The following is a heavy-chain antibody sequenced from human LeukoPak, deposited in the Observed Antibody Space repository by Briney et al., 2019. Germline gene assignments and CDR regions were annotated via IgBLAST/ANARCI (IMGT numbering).Heavy chain of an antibody. Sequence: SETLSLTCAVYGGSFSGYYWSWIRQPPGKGLEWIGEINHSGSTNYNPSLKSQVTISVDTSKNQFSLKLSSVTAADTAVYYCARIVVVPAATPYYYYYGMDVWGQGTTVTVSS. CDR1: GGSFSGYY. J-gene: IGHJ6*02. V-gene: IGHV4-34*01. CDR3: ARIVVVPAATPYYYYYGMDV. D-gene: IGHD2-2*01. CDR2: INHSGST.